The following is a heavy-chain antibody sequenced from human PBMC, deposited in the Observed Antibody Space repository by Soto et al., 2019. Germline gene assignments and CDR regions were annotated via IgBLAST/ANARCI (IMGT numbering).Heavy chain of an antibody. D-gene: IGHD3-10*01. CDR3: ARDSAPYYYGSGSYQDAFDI. Sequence: ASVKVSCKASGYTFTSYGISWVRQAPGQGLEWMGWISAYNGNTNYAQKLQGRVTMTTDTSTSTAYMELRSLRSDDTAVYYCARDSAPYYYGSGSYQDAFDIWGQGTMVTVSS. CDR2: ISAYNGNT. CDR1: GYTFTSYG. V-gene: IGHV1-18*01. J-gene: IGHJ3*02.